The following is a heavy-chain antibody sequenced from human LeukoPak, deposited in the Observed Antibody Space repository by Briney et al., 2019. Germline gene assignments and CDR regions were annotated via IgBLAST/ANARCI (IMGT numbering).Heavy chain of an antibody. Sequence: ASVKVSCKASGYTFTSYAMHWVRQAPGQRLEWMGWINAGNGNTKYSQKFQGRVTITRDTSASTAYMELRSLRSDDTAVYYCARDDKQWLVPSTYYFDYWGQGTLVTVSS. CDR1: GYTFTSYA. V-gene: IGHV1-3*01. D-gene: IGHD6-19*01. CDR3: ARDDKQWLVPSTYYFDY. CDR2: INAGNGNT. J-gene: IGHJ4*02.